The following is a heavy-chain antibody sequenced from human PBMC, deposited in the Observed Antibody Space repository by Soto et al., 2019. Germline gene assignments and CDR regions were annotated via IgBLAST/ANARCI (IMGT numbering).Heavy chain of an antibody. J-gene: IGHJ4*02. CDR2: ISFYNGHT. V-gene: IGHV1-18*01. CDR3: ASATSIAVAGKET. CDR1: GDTVTKYG. D-gene: IGHD6-19*01. Sequence: QVQLVQSGGEVKKPGASVKVSCKASGDTVTKYGISWVRQAPGQGLEWLGWISFYNGHTNYALTFQDRITFTTDTSTSTASMELRSLTSDDTAVYYCASATSIAVAGKETWGQGTLGTVAS.